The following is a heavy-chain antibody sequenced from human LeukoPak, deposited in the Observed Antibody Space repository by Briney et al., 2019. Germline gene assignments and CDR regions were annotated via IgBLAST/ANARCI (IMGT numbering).Heavy chain of an antibody. Sequence: GASVKLSCKASGYTFSGYFIHWVRQAPGQGLEWMGWINPNSGGTNYAREFQGRVTMTRDTSTSTAYMELNSLRSDDTAVYYCSRERSVGLYLDVWGQGTTVTVSS. CDR2: INPNSGGT. CDR1: GYTFSGYF. V-gene: IGHV1-2*02. J-gene: IGHJ6*02. D-gene: IGHD2-2*02. CDR3: SRERSVGLYLDV.